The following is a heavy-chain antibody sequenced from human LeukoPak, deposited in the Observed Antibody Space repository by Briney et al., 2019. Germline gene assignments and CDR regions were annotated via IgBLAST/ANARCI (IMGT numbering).Heavy chain of an antibody. CDR3: ARGGAASIDY. Sequence: SEALSLTCTVSGGSISSYYWSWIRQPPGKGLEWIGYIYYSGSTNYNPSLKSRVTISVDTSKNQFSLKLSSVTAADTAVYYCARGGAASIDYWGQGTLVTASS. V-gene: IGHV4-59*01. D-gene: IGHD1-26*01. J-gene: IGHJ4*02. CDR2: IYYSGST. CDR1: GGSISSYY.